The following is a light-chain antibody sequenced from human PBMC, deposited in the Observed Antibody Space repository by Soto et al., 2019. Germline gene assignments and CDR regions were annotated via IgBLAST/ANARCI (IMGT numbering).Light chain of an antibody. CDR1: QSVNNNY. Sequence: EIVLTQSPGTLSLSPGERATLSCRASQSVNNNYLAWYQQKPGQAPRLLIYGASRRATGIPDRFSGSGSGTDSPHTISRLEPEDFAVYSCQQYGSSPLTFGGGTKVEIK. CDR3: QQYGSSPLT. J-gene: IGKJ4*01. CDR2: GAS. V-gene: IGKV3-20*01.